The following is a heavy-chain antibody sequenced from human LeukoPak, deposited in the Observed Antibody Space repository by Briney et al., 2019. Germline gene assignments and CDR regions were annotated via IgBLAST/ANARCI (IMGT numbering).Heavy chain of an antibody. V-gene: IGHV3-53*01. Sequence: AGGSLRLSCAASGFTVSSNYMSWVRQAPGKGLEWVSVIYSGGSKYYADSVKGRFTISRDNSKNTLYLQMNSLRAEDTAVYYCARNHGQWLVQGYYYYMDVWGKGTTVTVSS. CDR1: GFTVSSNY. D-gene: IGHD6-19*01. CDR2: IYSGGSK. J-gene: IGHJ6*03. CDR3: ARNHGQWLVQGYYYYMDV.